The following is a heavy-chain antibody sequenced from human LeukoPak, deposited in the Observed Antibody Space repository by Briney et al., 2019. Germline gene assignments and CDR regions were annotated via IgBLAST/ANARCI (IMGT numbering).Heavy chain of an antibody. V-gene: IGHV3-7*01. CDR3: ARDQSRYSSSYYYYYGMDV. CDR2: IRQDGSEK. Sequence: GGSLRLSCAASGFTFSSFWMSWVCQAPGKGLEWVANIRQDGSEKYYVDSVKGRFTISRDNAQNSLYLQMNSLRAEDTAVYYCARDQSRYSSSYYYYYGMDVWGQGTTVTVSS. D-gene: IGHD6-13*01. CDR1: GFTFSSFW. J-gene: IGHJ6*02.